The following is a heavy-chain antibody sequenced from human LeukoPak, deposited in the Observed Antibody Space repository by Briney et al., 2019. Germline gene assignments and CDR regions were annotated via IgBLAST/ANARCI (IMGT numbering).Heavy chain of an antibody. Sequence: PGGSLRLSCAASGFTFSSYSMNWVRQAPGKGLEWVSSISSSSSYIYYADSVKGRFTISRDNAKNSLYLQMNSLRAEDTAVYFCARSNCNYCFLGVWYYFDYWGQGTLVTVSS. D-gene: IGHD1-7*01. V-gene: IGHV3-21*01. CDR3: ARSNCNYCFLGVWYYFDY. CDR1: GFTFSSYS. J-gene: IGHJ4*02. CDR2: ISSSSSYI.